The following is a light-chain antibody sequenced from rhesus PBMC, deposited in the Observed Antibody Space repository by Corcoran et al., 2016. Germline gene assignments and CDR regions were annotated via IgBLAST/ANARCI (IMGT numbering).Light chain of an antibody. CDR3: LQYSRSPWT. J-gene: IGKJ1*01. Sequence: DIQMTQSPSSLSASVGDKVTITCRASQGISSWLAWYQQKPGKAPKLLIYTASRLQSGVPSRFSGGGSGTVFTLTLSSLQPEGFATYYCLQYSRSPWTFGQGTKVEIK. CDR1: QGISSW. CDR2: TAS. V-gene: IGKV1-22*01.